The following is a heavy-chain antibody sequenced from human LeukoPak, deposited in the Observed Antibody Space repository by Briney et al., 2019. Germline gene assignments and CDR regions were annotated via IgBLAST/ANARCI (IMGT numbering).Heavy chain of an antibody. Sequence: PSETLSLTCTVSGGSISSYYWSWIRQPPGKGLEWIGYICYSGSTNYNPSLKSRVTISVDTSKNQFSLKLSSVTAADTAVYYCASTYCSGGSCYCDYWGQGTLVTVSS. CDR3: ASTYCSGGSCYCDY. J-gene: IGHJ4*02. D-gene: IGHD2-15*01. CDR1: GGSISSYY. CDR2: ICYSGST. V-gene: IGHV4-59*08.